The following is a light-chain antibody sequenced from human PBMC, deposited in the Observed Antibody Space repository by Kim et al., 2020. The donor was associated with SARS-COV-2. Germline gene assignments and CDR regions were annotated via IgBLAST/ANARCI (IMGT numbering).Light chain of an antibody. CDR2: VTSDGSH. V-gene: IGLV4-69*01. J-gene: IGLJ2*01. Sequence: SAKLTCTLSSGQSNYAIAWYQQQPQKGPRYLMKVTSDGSHKKGDGIPDRFSGSSSGSERYLTISSLQSEDEADYYCQTWGTGIHVIFGGGTQLTVL. CDR1: SGQSNYA. CDR3: QTWGTGIHVI.